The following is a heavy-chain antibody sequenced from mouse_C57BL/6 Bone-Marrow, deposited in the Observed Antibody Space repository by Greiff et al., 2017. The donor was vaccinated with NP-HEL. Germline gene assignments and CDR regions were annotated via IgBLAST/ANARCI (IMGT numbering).Heavy chain of an antibody. J-gene: IGHJ3*01. D-gene: IGHD1-1*01. CDR2: LSHGGSYT. Sequence: EVKVVESGGGLVKPGGSLKLSCAASGFTFSSYAMSWVRQTPEKRLEWVATLSHGGSYTSYPDNVKGRFTISRDNAKNNLYLQTRHLKAEDTAMYYCARGVLRGAYWGQGTLVTVSA. CDR3: ARGVLRGAY. CDR1: GFTFSSYA. V-gene: IGHV5-4*03.